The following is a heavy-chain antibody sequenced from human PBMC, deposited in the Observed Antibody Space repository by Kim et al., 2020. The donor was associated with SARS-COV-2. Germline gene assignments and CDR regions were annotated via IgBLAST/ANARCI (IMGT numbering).Heavy chain of an antibody. CDR3: ARDEYCSGGSCLGGFDY. D-gene: IGHD2-15*01. J-gene: IGHJ4*02. V-gene: IGHV3-21*01. Sequence: VKGRLTIPRDNAKNSLYLQMNSLRAEDTAVYYCARDEYCSGGSCLGGFDYWGQGTLVTVSS.